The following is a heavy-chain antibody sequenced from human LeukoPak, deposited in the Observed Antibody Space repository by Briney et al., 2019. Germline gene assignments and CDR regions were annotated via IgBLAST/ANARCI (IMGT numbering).Heavy chain of an antibody. V-gene: IGHV3-23*01. Sequence: GGSLRLSCAASGFTFSSYAMSWVRQAPGKGLEWVSAISSSGGSTYYADSVKGRFTIPRDNSKNTLYLQMNSLRAEDTAVYYCAKVLVVYGNYGYWGQGTLVTVSS. J-gene: IGHJ4*02. CDR1: GFTFSSYA. CDR3: AKVLVVYGNYGY. D-gene: IGHD2-8*02. CDR2: ISSSGGST.